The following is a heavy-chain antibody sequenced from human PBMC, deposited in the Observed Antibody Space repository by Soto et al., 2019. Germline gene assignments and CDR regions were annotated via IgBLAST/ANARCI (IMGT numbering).Heavy chain of an antibody. J-gene: IGHJ5*02. CDR2: VVYDGSKK. V-gene: IGHV3-33*08. CDR1: GFTFSNYG. CDR3: ARDLIYSGGQFTSYNCFDP. D-gene: IGHD1-26*01. Sequence: QVQLVESGGGVAQPGRSLRLSCAASGFTFSNYGMDWVRQAPGKGLEWVAAVVYDGSKKYYADSVKGRFTVSRDNYKNTLFLEMNALRAEDTAVYYCARDLIYSGGQFTSYNCFDPWGQGTLVTVSP.